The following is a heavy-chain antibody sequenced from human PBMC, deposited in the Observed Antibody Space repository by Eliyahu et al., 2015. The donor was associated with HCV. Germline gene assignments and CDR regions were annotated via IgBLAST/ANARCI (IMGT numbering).Heavy chain of an antibody. Sequence: EVQLVESGGGLVQPGGSLRLSXAASGFTFSSYWMSWVRQAPGKGLEWVANIKQDGSEKXYVDSVKGRFTVSRDNAKNSLYLQMNSLRAEDTAVYYCARATPGYPYYYGMDVWGQGTTVTVSS. V-gene: IGHV3-7*01. CDR2: IKQDGSEK. D-gene: IGHD5-12*01. CDR3: ARATPGYPYYYGMDV. J-gene: IGHJ6*02. CDR1: GFTFSSYW.